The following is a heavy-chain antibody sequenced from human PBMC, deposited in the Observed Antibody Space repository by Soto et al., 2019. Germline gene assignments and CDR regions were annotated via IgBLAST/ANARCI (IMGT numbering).Heavy chain of an antibody. D-gene: IGHD1-26*01. CDR2: IGPESGAT. CDR1: GYTFTGHY. CDR3: GRGRSGQIVVFY. V-gene: IGHV1-2*02. J-gene: IGHJ4*02. Sequence: ASVKVSCKASGYTFTGHYIHWVRQAPEQGPEWMGEIGPESGATRYAQRFQGRVTMTRDMSVTTVYMELNNLSPDDTAVYYCGRGRSGQIVVFYWGQGTPVTVSS.